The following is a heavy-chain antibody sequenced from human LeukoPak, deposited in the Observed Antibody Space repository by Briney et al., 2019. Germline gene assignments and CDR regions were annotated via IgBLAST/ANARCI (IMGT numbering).Heavy chain of an antibody. J-gene: IGHJ4*02. V-gene: IGHV4-4*02. CDR3: ARGGSGYIYGSLDY. CDR1: GDSITSDKW. CDR2: IHHSKSS. Sequence: SETLSLTCAVSGDSITSDKWWTWVRQPPGKGLEWIGEIHHSKSSNYYPSLKSRVTISVDKSKNQFSLELNSVTAADTAVYYCARGGSGYIYGSLDYWGQGALVTVSS. D-gene: IGHD5-18*01.